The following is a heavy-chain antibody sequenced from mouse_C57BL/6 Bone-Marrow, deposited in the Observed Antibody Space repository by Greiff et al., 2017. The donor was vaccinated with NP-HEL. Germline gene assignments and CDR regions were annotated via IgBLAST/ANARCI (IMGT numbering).Heavy chain of an antibody. CDR3: ARRTYGNYLDY. J-gene: IGHJ2*01. V-gene: IGHV5-6*01. Sequence: EVQVVESGGDLVKPGGSLKLSCAASGFTFSSYGMSWVRQTPDKRLEWVATISSGGSYTYYPDSVKGRFTISRDNAKNTLYLQMSSLKSEDTAMYYCARRTYGNYLDYWGQGTTLTVAS. CDR2: ISSGGSYT. D-gene: IGHD2-1*01. CDR1: GFTFSSYG.